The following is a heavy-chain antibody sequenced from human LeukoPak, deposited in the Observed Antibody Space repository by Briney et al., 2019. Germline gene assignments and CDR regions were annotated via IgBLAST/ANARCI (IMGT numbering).Heavy chain of an antibody. CDR2: IYYSGST. CDR1: GGSISSYY. CDR3: ARVREGNWDKDAFDI. J-gene: IGHJ3*02. V-gene: IGHV4-59*01. Sequence: PSETLSLTCTVSGGSISSYYWSWIRQPPGKGLEWIGYIYYSGSTNYNPSLKSRVTISVDTSKNQFSLKLSSVTAADTAVYYCARVREGNWDKDAFDIWGQGTMVTVSS. D-gene: IGHD1-1*01.